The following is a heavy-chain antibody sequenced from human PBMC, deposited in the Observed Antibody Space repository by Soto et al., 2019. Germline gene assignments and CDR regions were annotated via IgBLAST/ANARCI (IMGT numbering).Heavy chain of an antibody. CDR3: AYRRESANWFDP. CDR2: IIPIFGTA. J-gene: IGHJ5*02. CDR1: GGTFSSYA. Sequence: GASVKVSCKASGGTFSSYAISWVRQAPGQGLEWMGGIIPIFGTANYAQKFQGRVTITADESTSTAYMELSSLRSEDTAVYYCAYRRESANWFDPWGQGTPVTVSS. V-gene: IGHV1-69*13.